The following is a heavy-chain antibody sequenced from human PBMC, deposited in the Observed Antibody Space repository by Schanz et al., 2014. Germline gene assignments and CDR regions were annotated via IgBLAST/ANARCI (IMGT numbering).Heavy chain of an antibody. CDR1: GFSFSDYY. CDR2: IRSSSTPI. J-gene: IGHJ5*01. D-gene: IGHD3-10*01. V-gene: IGHV3-11*04. Sequence: VELVESGGGLVQPGGSLRLSCAASGFSFSDYYMSWIRQAPGKGPEWVSYIRSSSTPIYYADSVKGRFTISRDNSKNTLYLQMNSLRAEDTAVYYCAKQHIVRGVIYLNWFDSWGQGTLVTVSS. CDR3: AKQHIVRGVIYLNWFDS.